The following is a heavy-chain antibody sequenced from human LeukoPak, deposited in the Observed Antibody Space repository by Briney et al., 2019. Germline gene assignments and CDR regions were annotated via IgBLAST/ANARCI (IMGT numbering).Heavy chain of an antibody. CDR1: GFTFDDYA. CDR2: ISGDGGST. V-gene: IGHV3-43*02. CDR3: AKAPRQQLANALFDY. Sequence: GGSLRLSCAASGFTFDDYAMHWFRQAPGKGLEWVSLISGDGGSTYYADSVKGRFTISRDNSKNSLYLQMNSPRTEDTALYYCAKAPRQQLANALFDYWGQGTLVTVSS. D-gene: IGHD6-13*01. J-gene: IGHJ4*02.